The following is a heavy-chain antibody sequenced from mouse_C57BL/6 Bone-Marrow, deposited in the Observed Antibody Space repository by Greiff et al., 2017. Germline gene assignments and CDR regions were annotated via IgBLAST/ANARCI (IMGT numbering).Heavy chain of an antibody. CDR1: GYTFTSYD. Sequence: QVQLKESGPELVKPGASVKLSCKASGYTFTSYDINWVKQRPGQGLEWIGWIYPRDGSTKYNEKFKGKATLTVDTSSSTAYMELHSLTSEDSAVYFCARDRSLYAMDYWGQGTSVTVSS. V-gene: IGHV1-85*01. CDR3: ARDRSLYAMDY. CDR2: IYPRDGST. J-gene: IGHJ4*01.